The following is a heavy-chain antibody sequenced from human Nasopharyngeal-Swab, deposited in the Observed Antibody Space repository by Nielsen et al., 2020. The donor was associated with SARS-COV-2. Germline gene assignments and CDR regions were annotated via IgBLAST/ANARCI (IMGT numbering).Heavy chain of an antibody. CDR1: GCTFGDYA. J-gene: IGHJ3*02. CDR2: IRSITYGGAP. Sequence: GESLKISCTTSGCTFGDYAMLWFRQAPGKGLEWVGFIRSITYGGAPEYAASVKGRFTISRDGAESIAYLQMNSLETEDTGVYYCAKSVGSFYGQGAFDIWGQGTMVTVSS. D-gene: IGHD1-26*01. V-gene: IGHV3-49*01. CDR3: AKSVGSFYGQGAFDI.